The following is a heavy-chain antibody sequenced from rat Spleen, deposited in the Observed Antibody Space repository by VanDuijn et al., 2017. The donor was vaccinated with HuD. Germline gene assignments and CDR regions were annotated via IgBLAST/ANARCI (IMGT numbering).Heavy chain of an antibody. CDR2: ISYEGTST. J-gene: IGHJ3*01. V-gene: IGHV5-22*01. CDR1: GFTFSDYY. CDR3: TTYGGLRNWFAY. D-gene: IGHD4-1*01. Sequence: EVQLVESGGGLVQPGGSLKLSCAASGFTFSDYYMAWVRQAPKKGLEWVASISYEGTSTYYGDSVKGRFTISRDNAKSTLYLQMDSLGSEDTATYYCTTYGGLRNWFAYWGQGTLVTVSS.